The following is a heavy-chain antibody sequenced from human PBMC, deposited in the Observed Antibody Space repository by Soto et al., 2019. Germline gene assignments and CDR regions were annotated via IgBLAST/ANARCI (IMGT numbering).Heavy chain of an antibody. J-gene: IGHJ5*02. D-gene: IGHD3-10*01. Sequence: SETLSLTCTVSGGSISSGGYYWSWIRQHPGKGLEWIGYIYYSGSTYYNPSLKSRVTISVDTSKNQFSLKLSSVTAADTAVYYCARAISPILFYGSGSYHWFDPWGQGTLVTVSS. V-gene: IGHV4-31*03. CDR3: ARAISPILFYGSGSYHWFDP. CDR1: GGSISSGGYY. CDR2: IYYSGST.